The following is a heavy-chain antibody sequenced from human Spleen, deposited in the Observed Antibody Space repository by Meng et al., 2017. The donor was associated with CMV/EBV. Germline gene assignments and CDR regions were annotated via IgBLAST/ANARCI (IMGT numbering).Heavy chain of an antibody. J-gene: IGHJ4*02. V-gene: IGHV3-23*01. CDR1: GITFSSYA. CDR2: IGGSGGSA. CDR3: ATARSGWYPHYFDY. D-gene: IGHD6-19*01. Sequence: GGSLRLSCAASGITFSSYAMNWVRQAPGKGLEWVSAIGGSGGSAYYADSVKGRFTISRDNSKNTPYLQMNSLRAEDTAIYYCATARSGWYPHYFDYWGQGTLVTVSS.